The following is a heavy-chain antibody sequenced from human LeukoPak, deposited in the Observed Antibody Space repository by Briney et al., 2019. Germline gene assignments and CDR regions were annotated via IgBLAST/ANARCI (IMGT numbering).Heavy chain of an antibody. CDR1: GFTFSSYN. D-gene: IGHD2-2*01. V-gene: IGHV3-21*01. CDR2: ISSSSSYI. CDR3: AKNSGFSCYAGVDY. J-gene: IGHJ4*02. Sequence: GGSLRLSCAASGFTFSSYNMNWVRQAPGKGLEWVSSISSSSSYIYYADSVKGRFTISRDNVKNSLYLQINSLRAEDTAVYYCAKNSGFSCYAGVDYWGQGTLVTDSS.